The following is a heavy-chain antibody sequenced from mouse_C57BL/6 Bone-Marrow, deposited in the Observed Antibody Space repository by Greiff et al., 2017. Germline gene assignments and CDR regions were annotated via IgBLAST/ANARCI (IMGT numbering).Heavy chain of an antibody. D-gene: IGHD1-1*01. CDR1: GFTFSSYT. V-gene: IGHV5-9*01. J-gene: IGHJ3*01. CDR2: ISGGGGNT. CDR3: ARHDYYGSSYGFAY. Sequence: EVQRVESGGGLVKPGGSLKLSCAASGFTFSSYTMSWVRQTPEKRLEWVATISGGGGNTYYPDSVKGRFTISRDTAENTLYLQMSSLRSEDTALYYCARHDYYGSSYGFAYWGQGTLVTVSA.